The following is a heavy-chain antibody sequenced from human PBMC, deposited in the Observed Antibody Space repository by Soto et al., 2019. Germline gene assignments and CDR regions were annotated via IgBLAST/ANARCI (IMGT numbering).Heavy chain of an antibody. CDR2: INHSGST. CDR1: GGSFSGYY. J-gene: IGHJ6*03. CDR3: AREVGPRYMDV. V-gene: IGHV4-34*01. Sequence: SETLSLTCAVYGGSFSGYYWSWIRQPPGKGLEWIGEINHSGSTNYNPSLKSRVTISVDTSKNQFSLKLSSVTAADTAVYYCAREVGPRYMDVWGKGTTVTVSS.